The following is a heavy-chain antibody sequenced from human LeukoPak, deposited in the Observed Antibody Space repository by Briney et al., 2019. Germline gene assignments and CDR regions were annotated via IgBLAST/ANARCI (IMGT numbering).Heavy chain of an antibody. D-gene: IGHD6-19*01. Sequence: SETLSLTCTVSGGSISSYYWSWSRQPPGKGLEWIGYINYSGSTNYNPSLKSRVTISVDTSRNQFSLKLTSVTAADTAVYYCARATDSNGWLFDYWGQGTLVTVSS. V-gene: IGHV4-59*01. CDR2: INYSGST. CDR3: ARATDSNGWLFDY. CDR1: GGSISSYY. J-gene: IGHJ4*02.